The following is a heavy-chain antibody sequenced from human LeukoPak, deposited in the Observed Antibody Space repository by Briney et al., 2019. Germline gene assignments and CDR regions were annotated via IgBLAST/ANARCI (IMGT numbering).Heavy chain of an antibody. CDR2: ISSSSSYI. CDR3: AKGGALGYCTSTSCYPLDY. J-gene: IGHJ4*02. D-gene: IGHD2-2*01. CDR1: GFIFSNYG. V-gene: IGHV3-23*01. Sequence: GGSLRLSCAASGFIFSNYGMNWVRQAPGKGLEWVSSISSSSSYIYYADSVKGRFTISRDNSKNTLYLQMNSLRAEDTAVYYCAKGGALGYCTSTSCYPLDYWGQGTLVTVSS.